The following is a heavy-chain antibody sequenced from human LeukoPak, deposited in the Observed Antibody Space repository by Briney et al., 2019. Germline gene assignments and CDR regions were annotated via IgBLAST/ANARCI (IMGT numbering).Heavy chain of an antibody. V-gene: IGHV3-64*04. CDR3: ARDQLYCSDGTCSAHNWFDP. J-gene: IGHJ5*02. Sequence: GGSLSLSCSASGFTFSNFAMHWVRQAPGKGLEHVSVIGSNGITTYFADSVKGRFTISRDSSKNTLDLQMTSLRPEDTAVYYCARDQLYCSDGTCSAHNWFDPWGQGTLVTVSS. CDR1: GFTFSNFA. CDR2: IGSNGITT. D-gene: IGHD2-8*01.